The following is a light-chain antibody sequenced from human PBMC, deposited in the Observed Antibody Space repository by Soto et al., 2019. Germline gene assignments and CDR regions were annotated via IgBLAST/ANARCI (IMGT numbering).Light chain of an antibody. CDR1: NSDIGEYNY. V-gene: IGLV2-8*01. J-gene: IGLJ1*01. CDR2: EVT. CDR3: SSYTSNRGV. Sequence: QSALTQPPSASGSPGQSVTIPCTGTNSDIGEYNYVSWYQQHPGKVPKLLIYEVTKRPSGVPDRFSGSKSGNSASLTVSGLQAEDEADYYCSSYTSNRGVFGTGTKLTVL.